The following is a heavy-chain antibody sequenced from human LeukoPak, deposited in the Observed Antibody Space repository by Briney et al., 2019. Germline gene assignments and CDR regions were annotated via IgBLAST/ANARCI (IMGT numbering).Heavy chain of an antibody. D-gene: IGHD6-13*01. J-gene: IGHJ5*02. V-gene: IGHV1-18*01. CDR3: ARVGFYSSSEGDWFDP. CDR2: ISAYNGNT. Sequence: ASVKVSCKASGYTFTSYGISWVRQAPGQGLEWMGWISAYNGNTNYAQKLQGRVTMTTDTSTSTAYMELRSLRSDDTAVYYCARVGFYSSSEGDWFDPWGQGTLVTVSS. CDR1: GYTFTSYG.